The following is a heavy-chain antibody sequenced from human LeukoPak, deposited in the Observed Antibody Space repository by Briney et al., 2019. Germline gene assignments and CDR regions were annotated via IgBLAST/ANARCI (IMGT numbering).Heavy chain of an antibody. Sequence: SETLSLTCAVSGGSINNYYWSWIRQPPGKGLEWIGYIYDSGSTNYNPSLQSRVTTSLDTSKNQFSLKLSSVTAADTAVYYCASRPSSYYYDSSGPFDYWGQGTLVTVSS. CDR2: IYDSGST. D-gene: IGHD3-22*01. V-gene: IGHV4-59*08. CDR1: GGSINNYY. J-gene: IGHJ4*02. CDR3: ASRPSSYYYDSSGPFDY.